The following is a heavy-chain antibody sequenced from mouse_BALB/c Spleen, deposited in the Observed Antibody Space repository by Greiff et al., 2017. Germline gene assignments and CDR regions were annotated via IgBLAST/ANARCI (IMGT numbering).Heavy chain of an antibody. CDR2: INPSNGRT. V-gene: IGHV1S81*02. Sequence: QVQLQQPGAELVKPGASVKLSCKASGYTFTSYWMHWVKQRPGQGLEWIGEINPSNGRTNYNEKFKSKATLTVDKSSSTAYMQLSSLTSEDSAVYYCTTLRGAAWFAYWGQGTLVTVSA. CDR3: TTLRGAAWFAY. J-gene: IGHJ3*01. CDR1: GYTFTSYW. D-gene: IGHD2-12*01.